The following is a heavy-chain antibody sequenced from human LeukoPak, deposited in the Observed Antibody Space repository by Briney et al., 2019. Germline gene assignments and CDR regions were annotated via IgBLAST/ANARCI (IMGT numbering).Heavy chain of an antibody. V-gene: IGHV4-59*08. Sequence: SETLSLTCTVSGGSLSGHWWSWIWQPPGKGLEWIGYIFYSGNTKYNPSLNTRVTISVDTSKNQFSLNLSSVTAADTAVYYCAGLHFAAAEEFDPWGQGTLVTVSS. CDR2: IFYSGNT. CDR3: AGLHFAAAEEFDP. CDR1: GGSLSGHW. J-gene: IGHJ5*02. D-gene: IGHD6-13*01.